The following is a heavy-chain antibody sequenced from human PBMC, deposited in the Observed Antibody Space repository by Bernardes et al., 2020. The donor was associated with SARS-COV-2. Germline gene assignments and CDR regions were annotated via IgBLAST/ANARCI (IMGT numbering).Heavy chain of an antibody. CDR1: GFTFSSYA. J-gene: IGHJ6*02. V-gene: IGHV3-23*01. Sequence: GGSLRLSCAASGFTFSSYAMSWVRQAPGKGLEWVSAISGSGGSTYYADSVKGRFTISRDNSKNTLYLQMNSLRAEDTAVYYCAKDALYDFWSGYLDARRYYYYYGMDVWGQGTTVTVSS. CDR3: AKDALYDFWSGYLDARRYYYYYGMDV. D-gene: IGHD3-3*01. CDR2: ISGSGGST.